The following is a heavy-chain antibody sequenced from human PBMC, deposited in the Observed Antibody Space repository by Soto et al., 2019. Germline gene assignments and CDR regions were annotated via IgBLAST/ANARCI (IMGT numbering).Heavy chain of an antibody. D-gene: IGHD3-10*02. V-gene: IGHV4-4*09. Sequence: QVQLQESGPGLVRPSETLSLTCSVSGDSMNSEYWTWIRQTPGQGLEWLGYIFPTGTTKHNPTLKSRVIISVDRSKNQFSLDLFSVTAADTAIYYCALCMGYVDSGRFDPPFARWGQGTRVTISS. CDR2: IFPTGTT. J-gene: IGHJ4*02. CDR1: GDSMNSEY. CDR3: ALCMGYVDSGRFDPPFAR.